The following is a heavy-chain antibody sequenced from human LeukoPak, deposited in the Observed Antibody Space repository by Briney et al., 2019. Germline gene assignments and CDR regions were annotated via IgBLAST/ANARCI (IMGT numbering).Heavy chain of an antibody. CDR3: ARWGKYDSSGYYCGFDN. CDR2: MYTTGST. Sequence: PSETLSLTCTVSGGSISSYYWSWIRQPAGKGLEWIGRMYTTGSTNYNPSLKSRVTMSVDTSKNQFSLKLSSVTAADMAVYYCARWGKYDSSGYYCGFDNWGQGTLVTVSS. V-gene: IGHV4-4*07. CDR1: GGSISSYY. D-gene: IGHD3-22*01. J-gene: IGHJ4*02.